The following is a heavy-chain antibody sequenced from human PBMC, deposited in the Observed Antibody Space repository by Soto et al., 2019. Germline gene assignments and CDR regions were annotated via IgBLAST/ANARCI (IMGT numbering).Heavy chain of an antibody. CDR3: ARRRAVPSSHIDY. CDR1: GGSMSGYY. CDR2: VYYTGST. Sequence: QVQLQESGPGLVKPSETLSLTCRVSGGSMSGYYWTWIRQAQGKGLEWIGYVYYTGSTTYNPSLQVRVTIDEDTCKKHFSLSMMLSNAAATSVYFCARRRAVPSSHIDYWGQGIRVTVSS. J-gene: IGHJ4*02. D-gene: IGHD2-2*01. V-gene: IGHV4-59*13.